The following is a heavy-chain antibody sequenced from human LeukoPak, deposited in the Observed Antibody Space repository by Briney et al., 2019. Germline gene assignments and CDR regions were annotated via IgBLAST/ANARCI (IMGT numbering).Heavy chain of an antibody. CDR3: ARDPTYYYGSGSYNAAFDI. J-gene: IGHJ3*02. V-gene: IGHV3-30-3*01. CDR1: GFTFSSYA. Sequence: GRSLRLSCAASGFTFSSYAMHWVRQAPGKGLEWVAVISYDGSNKYYADSVKGRFTISRDNPKNTLYLQMNSLRAEDTAVYYCARDPTYYYGSGSYNAAFDIWGQGTMVTVSS. CDR2: ISYDGSNK. D-gene: IGHD3-10*01.